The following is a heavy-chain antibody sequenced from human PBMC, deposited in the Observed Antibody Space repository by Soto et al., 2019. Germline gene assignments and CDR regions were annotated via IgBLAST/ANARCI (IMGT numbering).Heavy chain of an antibody. D-gene: IGHD1-26*01. J-gene: IGHJ4*02. CDR1: GVPFNSYF. CDR2: IYHSGRS. Sequence: SETLSLTCAVYGVPFNSYFWNWVRQPPGKGLEWIGYIYHSGRSNYNPSLKSRVTISKDTSKNQFSLKLSSVTAADTAVYYCARGRSYSINPLFDYWGQGTLVTVSS. V-gene: IGHV4-34*09. CDR3: ARGRSYSINPLFDY.